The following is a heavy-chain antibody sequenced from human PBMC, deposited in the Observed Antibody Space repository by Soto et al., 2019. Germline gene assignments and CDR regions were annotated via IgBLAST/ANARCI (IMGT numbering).Heavy chain of an antibody. D-gene: IGHD2-2*01. CDR2: IYYSGST. CDR1: GGSISSSSYS. Sequence: QLQLQESGPRLVKPSETLSLTCSVSGGSISSSSYSWGWISQPPGKGLEWIGTIYYSGSTHYNPSLEGRVAISADTPNNQLSLRLASVTAADTAVYYCGRQPGHCGSTTCFGYSSVDVLGQGTTVTVS. V-gene: IGHV4-39*01. CDR3: GRQPGHCGSTTCFGYSSVDV. J-gene: IGHJ6*02.